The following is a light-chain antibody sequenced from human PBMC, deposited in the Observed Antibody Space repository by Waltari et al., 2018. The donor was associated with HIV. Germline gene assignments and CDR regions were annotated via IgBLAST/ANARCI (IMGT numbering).Light chain of an antibody. CDR2: DAT. J-gene: IGLJ3*02. CDR3: LLSYSGARPWV. Sequence: QAVVTQEPSLTVSPGGTVTPPCGSRTGAVTSGHHPYWFQHRPGQAPRTLIYDATNKLSWTPARFSGSLLGGKAALTLSGAQPDDEADYYCLLSYSGARPWVFGGGTKLTVL. V-gene: IGLV7-46*01. CDR1: TGAVTSGHH.